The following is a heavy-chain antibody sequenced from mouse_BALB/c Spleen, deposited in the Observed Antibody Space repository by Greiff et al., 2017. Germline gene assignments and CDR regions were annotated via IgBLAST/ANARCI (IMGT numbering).Heavy chain of an antibody. J-gene: IGHJ2*01. CDR3: ARRAVTTVVANSYFDY. V-gene: IGHV5-17*02. CDR2: ISSGSSTI. Sequence: EVQLVESGGGLVQPGGSRKLSCAASGFTFSSFGMHWVRQAPEKGLEWVAYISSGSSTIYYADTVKGRFTISRDNPKNTLFLQMTSLRSEDTAMYYCARRAVTTVVANSYFDYWGQGTTLTVSS. D-gene: IGHD1-1*01. CDR1: GFTFSSFG.